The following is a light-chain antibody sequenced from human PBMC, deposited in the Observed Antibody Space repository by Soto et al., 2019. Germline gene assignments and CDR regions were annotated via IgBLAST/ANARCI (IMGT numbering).Light chain of an antibody. V-gene: IGKV1-39*01. CDR2: GAS. CDR1: QVIISY. J-gene: IGKJ2*01. Sequence: DIQMTQSPSSLSASVGDRVTITCRSSQVIISYVSWYQQRPGQAPKLLVIGASTVRTGVPSRFSASGSGTDFALSISNLQPEDLASYYCQQTHSVPYTFGQGTRVEI. CDR3: QQTHSVPYT.